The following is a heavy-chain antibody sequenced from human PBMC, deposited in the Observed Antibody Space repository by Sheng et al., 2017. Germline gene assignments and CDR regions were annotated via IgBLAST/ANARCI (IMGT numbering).Heavy chain of an antibody. CDR3: ARRSRDGYNYEYYFDY. D-gene: IGHD5-12*01. CDR1: GYSFTSYW. J-gene: IGHJ4*02. CDR2: IYPGDSDT. V-gene: IGHV5-51*01. Sequence: EVQLVQSGAEVKKPGESLKISCKGSGYSFTSYWIGWVRQMPGKGLEWMGIIYPGDSDTRYSPSFQGQVTISADKSIITAYLQWSSLKASDTAMYYCARRSRDGYNYEYYFDYWGQGTLVTVSS.